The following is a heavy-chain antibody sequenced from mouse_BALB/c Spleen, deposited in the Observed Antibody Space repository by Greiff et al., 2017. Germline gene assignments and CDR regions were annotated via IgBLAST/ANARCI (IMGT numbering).Heavy chain of an antibody. V-gene: IGHV2-9-2*01. D-gene: IGHD2-14*01. CDR2: IWTGGGT. CDR1: GFSLTSYD. J-gene: IGHJ3*01. CDR3: VRDEVRREAWFAY. Sequence: QVQLKESGPGLVAPSQSLSITCTVSGFSLTSYDISWIRQPPGKGLEWLGVIWTGGGTNYNSAFMSRLSISKDNSKSQVFLKMNSLQTDDTAIYYCVRDEVRREAWFAYWGQGTLVTVSA.